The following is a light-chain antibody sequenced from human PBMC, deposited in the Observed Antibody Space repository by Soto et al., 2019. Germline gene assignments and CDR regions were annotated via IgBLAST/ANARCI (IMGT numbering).Light chain of an antibody. CDR1: SSDVGGYNY. Sequence: QSALTQPRSVSGSPGQSVTISRTGTSSDVGGYNYVSWYQQHPGKAPKLMIYDVSKRPSGVPDRFSGSKSGNTASLTISGLQAEDEADYYCCSYAGSYTYVVFGGGTKVTVL. J-gene: IGLJ2*01. V-gene: IGLV2-11*01. CDR3: CSYAGSYTYVV. CDR2: DVS.